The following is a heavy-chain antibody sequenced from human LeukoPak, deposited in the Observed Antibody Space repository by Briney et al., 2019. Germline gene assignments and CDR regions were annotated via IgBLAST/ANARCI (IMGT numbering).Heavy chain of an antibody. D-gene: IGHD3-10*01. Sequence: GGSLRLSCAASGFTFSGSAMHWVRQASGKGLEGVGRIRSKANSYATAYAASVKGRFTISRDDSKNTAYLQMNSPKTEDTAVYYCTRVRSGTTVYYYMDVWGKGTTVTASS. J-gene: IGHJ6*03. V-gene: IGHV3-73*01. CDR3: TRVRSGTTVYYYMDV. CDR2: IRSKANSYAT. CDR1: GFTFSGSA.